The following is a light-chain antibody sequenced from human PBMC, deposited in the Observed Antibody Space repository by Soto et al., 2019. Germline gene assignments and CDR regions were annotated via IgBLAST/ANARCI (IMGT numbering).Light chain of an antibody. Sequence: QSALTRPASLSGSPGQSVTISCTGPRSDIGDSNFISWYQHSPGKAPRLLIYEVNNRPSGVSKRFSGSKAGNTASLTISGLLDDDEADYFCASFRSGPILVFSSGTKVTVL. CDR1: RSDIGDSNF. CDR2: EVN. J-gene: IGLJ1*01. CDR3: ASFRSGPILV. V-gene: IGLV2-14*01.